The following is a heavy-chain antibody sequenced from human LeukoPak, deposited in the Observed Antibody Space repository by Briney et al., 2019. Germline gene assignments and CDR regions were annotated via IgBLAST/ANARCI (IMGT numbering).Heavy chain of an antibody. D-gene: IGHD6-13*01. CDR2: ISVSGGST. CDR1: GFTFSNEA. J-gene: IGHJ4*02. CDR3: AKGVGSWYGD. Sequence: GGSLRLSCAASGFTFSNEAMSWVRQAPAKGLEWVSSISVSGGSTYYADSVKGRFTISRDDSKNTLYLQMNSLRAEDTAIYYCAKGVGSWYGDWGQGTLVTVSS. V-gene: IGHV3-23*01.